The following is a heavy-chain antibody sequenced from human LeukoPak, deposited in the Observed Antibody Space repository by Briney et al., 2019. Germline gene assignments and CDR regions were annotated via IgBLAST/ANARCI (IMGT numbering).Heavy chain of an antibody. D-gene: IGHD3-9*01. CDR2: INHSGST. V-gene: IGHV4-34*01. Sequence: SETLSLTCAVYGGSFSGYYWSWIRQPPGKGLEWIGEINHSGSTNYNPSLKSRVTISVDTSKNQFSLKLCSVTAADTAVYYCARGSIKNFDYWGQGTLVTVSS. CDR1: GGSFSGYY. CDR3: ARGSIKNFDY. J-gene: IGHJ4*02.